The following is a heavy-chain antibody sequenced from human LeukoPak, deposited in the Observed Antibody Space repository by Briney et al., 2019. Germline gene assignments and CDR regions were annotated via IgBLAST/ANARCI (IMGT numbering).Heavy chain of an antibody. V-gene: IGHV3-48*03. CDR2: ISTSGSTT. CDR1: GFTFSAYE. Sequence: PGGSLKLSCAASGFTFSAYEMHWVRQAPGKGLEWVSFISTSGSTTYYADSVKGRFTISRDNARNSLYLQMNSLRAEGTAVYSCARDGPAYSFDYWGQGTLVTVSS. D-gene: IGHD1-1*01. CDR3: ARDGPAYSFDY. J-gene: IGHJ4*02.